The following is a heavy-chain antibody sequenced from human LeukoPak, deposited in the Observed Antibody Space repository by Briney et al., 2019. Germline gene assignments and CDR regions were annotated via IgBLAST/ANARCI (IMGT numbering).Heavy chain of an antibody. CDR3: ARDQKVVAGTGVDY. CDR2: INPNSGGT. D-gene: IGHD6-19*01. Sequence: ASVKVSCKASGYTFTGYYMHWVRQAPGQGLEWMGWINPNSGGTNYAQKFQGRVTMTRDTSISTAYMELSRLRSDDTAVYYCARDQKVVAGTGVDYWGQGTLVTVSS. J-gene: IGHJ4*02. V-gene: IGHV1-2*02. CDR1: GYTFTGYY.